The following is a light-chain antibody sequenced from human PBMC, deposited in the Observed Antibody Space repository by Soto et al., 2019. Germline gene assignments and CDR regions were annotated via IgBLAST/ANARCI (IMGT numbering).Light chain of an antibody. CDR1: SSNIGRNT. J-gene: IGLJ2*01. Sequence: QSVLTQPPSASETPEQRVTISCSGNSSNIGRNTVNWYQHLPGTTPKLLIHNNYQRPSGVPDRFSASKSGTSASLAISGLQSEDEADYYCAAWDDSVKTLLFGGGTKVTVL. CDR3: AAWDDSVKTLL. CDR2: NNY. V-gene: IGLV1-44*01.